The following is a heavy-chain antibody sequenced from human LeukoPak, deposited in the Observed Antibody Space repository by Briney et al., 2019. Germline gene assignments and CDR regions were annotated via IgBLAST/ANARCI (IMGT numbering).Heavy chain of an antibody. CDR3: ARALGGYYDSSGYYYNWYFDL. J-gene: IGHJ2*01. CDR1: GASISSYD. V-gene: IGHV4-59*01. D-gene: IGHD3-22*01. Sequence: PSETLSLTCAVSGASISSYDWSWIRQPPGKGLEWMGGIYNSGGTNDNPSLKSRVSISLDTSKNQFSLTLTSVTAADTAVYYCARALGGYYDSSGYYYNWYFDLWGRGTLVTVSS. CDR2: IYNSGGT.